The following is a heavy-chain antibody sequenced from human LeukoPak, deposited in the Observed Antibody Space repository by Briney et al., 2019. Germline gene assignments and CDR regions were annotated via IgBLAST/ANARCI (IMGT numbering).Heavy chain of an antibody. V-gene: IGHV1-69*06. D-gene: IGHD1-26*01. CDR2: IIPIFGTA. CDR1: GGTFSSYA. Sequence: SVKVSCTASGGTFSSYAISWVRQAPGQGLEWMGRIIPIFGTANYAQKFQGRVTITADKSTSTAYMELSSLRSEDTAVYYCARERRSGSYYSLADYLGEATLVTVSS. CDR3: ARERRSGSYYSLADY. J-gene: IGHJ4*02.